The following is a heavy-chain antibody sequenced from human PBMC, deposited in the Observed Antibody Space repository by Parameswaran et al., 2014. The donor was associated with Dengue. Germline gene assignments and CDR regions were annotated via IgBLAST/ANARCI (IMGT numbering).Heavy chain of an antibody. D-gene: IGHD3-3*01. CDR3: ARGERFLEWFFDY. CDR2: ISSSSSYI. J-gene: IGHJ4*02. Sequence: WIRQPQEGLEWVSSISSSSSYIYYADSVKGRFTISRDNAKNSLYLQMNSLRAEDTAVYYCARGERFLEWFFDYWGQGTLVTVSS. V-gene: IGHV3-21*01.